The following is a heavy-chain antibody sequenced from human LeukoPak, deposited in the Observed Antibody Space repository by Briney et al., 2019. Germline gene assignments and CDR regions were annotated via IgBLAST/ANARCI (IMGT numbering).Heavy chain of an antibody. D-gene: IGHD3-10*01. J-gene: IGHJ4*02. CDR3: AERGGPFDY. V-gene: IGHV3-23*01. CDR1: GFTFSCNA. Sequence: GGSLRLACAASGFTFSCNAMSWVRQAPGKGLEWVSAISGSGGSTYYADSVQGRFTISRDNSKNTPYLQMNSLKAEDTAVYYCAERGGPFDYWGQGTLVTVSS. CDR2: ISGSGGST.